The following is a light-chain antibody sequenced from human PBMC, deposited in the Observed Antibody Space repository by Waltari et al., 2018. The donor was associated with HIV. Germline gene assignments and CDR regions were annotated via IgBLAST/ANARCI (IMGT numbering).Light chain of an antibody. CDR1: QRVRNN. CDR3: QQYNSCPRT. V-gene: IGKV3-15*01. J-gene: IGKJ1*01. Sequence: EIVMTQSPATLSVSPGGRATLSYRASQRVRNNLVWYQQMPGQAPRLLIYGASTRATGIPGRFSGSGSGTEFTLTINSLQSEDFAVYYCQQYNSCPRTFGQGTKVEVK. CDR2: GAS.